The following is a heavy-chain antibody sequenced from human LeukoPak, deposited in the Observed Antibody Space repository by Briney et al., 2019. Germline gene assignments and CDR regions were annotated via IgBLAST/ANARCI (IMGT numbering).Heavy chain of an antibody. Sequence: GGSLRPSCAASGFTFSSYAISGVRQAPGRGLGGFSAISGSGGSTYYADSVKGRFTISRDNSKNTLYLQMNSLRAEDTAVYYCAKGAAMVTAWGEAFDIWGQGTMVTVSS. CDR2: ISGSGGST. CDR3: AKGAAMVTAWGEAFDI. D-gene: IGHD5-18*01. V-gene: IGHV3-23*01. CDR1: GFTFSSYA. J-gene: IGHJ3*02.